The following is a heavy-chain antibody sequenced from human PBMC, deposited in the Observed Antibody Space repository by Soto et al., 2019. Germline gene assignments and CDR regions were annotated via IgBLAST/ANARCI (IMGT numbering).Heavy chain of an antibody. CDR3: ARVVYDFWSWDDYYMDV. CDR2: IYSGGST. D-gene: IGHD3-3*01. Sequence: EVQLVESGGGLVQPGGSLRLSCAASGFTVSSNYMSWVRQAPGKGLEWVSVIYSGGSTYYADSVKGRFTISRDNSKNKLYHQMNSLRAEDTAVYYCARVVYDFWSWDDYYMDVWGTGTTVTVSS. V-gene: IGHV3-66*01. J-gene: IGHJ6*03. CDR1: GFTVSSNY.